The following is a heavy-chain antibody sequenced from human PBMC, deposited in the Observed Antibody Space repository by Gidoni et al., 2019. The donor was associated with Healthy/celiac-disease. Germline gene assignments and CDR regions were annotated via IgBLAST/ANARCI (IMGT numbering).Heavy chain of an antibody. CDR2: ISWNSGSI. CDR3: AKENAITIFGVVIGPYGMDV. Sequence: EVQLVESGGGLVQPGRSLRLSCAASGFTFDDYAMHWVRQAPGKGLEWVSGISWNSGSIGYADSVKGRFTISRDNAKNSLYLQMNSLRAEDTALYYCAKENAITIFGVVIGPYGMDVWGQGTTVTVSS. CDR1: GFTFDDYA. D-gene: IGHD3-3*01. J-gene: IGHJ6*02. V-gene: IGHV3-9*01.